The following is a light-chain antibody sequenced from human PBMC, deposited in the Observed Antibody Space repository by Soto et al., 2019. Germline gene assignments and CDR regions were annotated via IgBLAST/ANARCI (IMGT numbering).Light chain of an antibody. CDR1: QSISSY. CDR3: QQSYSTPRT. Sequence: DIQMTQSPSSLSAFVGDRVTITCRASQSISSYLNWYQQKPGKAPKLLIYAASSLQSRVPSRFSGSGSGTDFTLTISSLQPEDFATYYCQQSYSTPRTFGQGTKLEIK. J-gene: IGKJ2*01. V-gene: IGKV1-39*01. CDR2: AAS.